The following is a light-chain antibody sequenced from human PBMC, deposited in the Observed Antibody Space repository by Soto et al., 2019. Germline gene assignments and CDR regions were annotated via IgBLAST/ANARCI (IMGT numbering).Light chain of an antibody. J-gene: IGLJ3*02. CDR1: SSDVGGYNY. Sequence: QSALTQPASVSGSPGQSITISCTGTSSDVGGYNYVSWYQQHPGKAPKLMIYDVTNRPSGVSNRFSGSKSGNTASLTISGLQADDEADYYCSSYTGSSTPVVFGGGTKVTVL. V-gene: IGLV2-14*01. CDR3: SSYTGSSTPVV. CDR2: DVT.